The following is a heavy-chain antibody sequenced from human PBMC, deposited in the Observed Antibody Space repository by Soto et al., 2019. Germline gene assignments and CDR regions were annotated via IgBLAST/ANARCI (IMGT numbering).Heavy chain of an antibody. CDR3: ARDLPLYCRGDCNFDF. J-gene: IGHJ4*02. V-gene: IGHV3-30*03. CDR1: GFIFSRYG. Sequence: PGGSLRLSCGGSGFIFSRYGMQWVRQAPGKGLEWVTGISYDGGERFYADSVKGRFTISRDNSKNRLDLQMSSLRPEDTAVYYCARDLPLYCRGDCNFDFWGQGTLVTVSS. CDR2: ISYDGGER. D-gene: IGHD2-21*02.